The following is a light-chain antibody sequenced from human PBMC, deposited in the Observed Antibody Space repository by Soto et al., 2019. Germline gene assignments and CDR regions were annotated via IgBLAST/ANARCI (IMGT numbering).Light chain of an antibody. CDR1: SSNIGAGYD. CDR2: GNS. Sequence: QSVLTQPHSVSGAPGQRVTISGTGSSSNIGAGYDVHWYQQLPGTAPKLLIYGNSNRPSGVPDRFSGSKSVTSASLAITGLQAEDEADYYCQSYDSSLFYVFGTRTKLTVL. J-gene: IGLJ1*01. V-gene: IGLV1-40*01. CDR3: QSYDSSLFYV.